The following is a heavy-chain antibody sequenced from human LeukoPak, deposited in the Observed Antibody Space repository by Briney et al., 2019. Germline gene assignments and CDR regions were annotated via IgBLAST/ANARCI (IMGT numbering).Heavy chain of an antibody. CDR3: ARDTIVGATMLDY. V-gene: IGHV1-69*13. Sequence: SVKVSCKASGGTFSSYAISWVRQAPRQGLEWMGGIIPIFGTANYAQKFQGRVTITADESTSTAYMELSSLRSEDTAVYYCARDTIVGATMLDYWGQGTLVTVSS. D-gene: IGHD1-26*01. J-gene: IGHJ4*02. CDR2: IIPIFGTA. CDR1: GGTFSSYA.